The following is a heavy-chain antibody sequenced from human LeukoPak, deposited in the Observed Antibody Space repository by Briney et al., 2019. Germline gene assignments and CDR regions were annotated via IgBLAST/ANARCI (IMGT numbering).Heavy chain of an antibody. J-gene: IGHJ6*03. CDR1: GFTFDDYA. D-gene: IGHD3-3*01. V-gene: IGHV3-9*01. Sequence: RSGGSLRLSCAASGFTFDDYAMHWVRQAPGKGLEWVSGISWNSGSIGYADSVKGRFTISRDNAKNSLYLQMNSLRAEDTALYYCARGGITIFGVVSYMDVWGKGTTVTVSS. CDR3: ARGGITIFGVVSYMDV. CDR2: ISWNSGSI.